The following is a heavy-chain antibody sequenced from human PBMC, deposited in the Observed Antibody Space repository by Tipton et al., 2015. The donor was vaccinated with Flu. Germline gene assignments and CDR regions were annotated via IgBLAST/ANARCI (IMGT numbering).Heavy chain of an antibody. V-gene: IGHV4-31*03. Sequence: TLSLTCTVSGGSISSGGAFWSWIRQYPGKGLEWIGCIFYSGSTYYNPSLRSRVTISVETTQNQFSLRPSSVTAADTAMYFCTRDQGFGGGLAYDYYAVDIWGQGTTVTVSS. D-gene: IGHD3-10*01. CDR2: IFYSGST. J-gene: IGHJ6*02. CDR3: TRDQGFGGGLAYDYYAVDI. CDR1: GGSISSGGAF.